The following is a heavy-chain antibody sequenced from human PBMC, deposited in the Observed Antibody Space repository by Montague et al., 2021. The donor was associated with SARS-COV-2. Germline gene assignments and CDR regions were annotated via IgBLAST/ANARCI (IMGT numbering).Heavy chain of an antibody. CDR3: SRHLPGLEPPFDP. J-gene: IGHJ5*02. V-gene: IGHV4-39*01. Sequence: SQTLSLTCDVSGDSIISATYYWAWIRQPPGIGLEWIGNIYYSGSTMYNPSLKSRVTMSVDTSKYQFSLHLNLVTAADTAVYYCSRHLPGLEPPFDPWGQGTMVIVSS. CDR2: IYYSGST. CDR1: GDSIISATYY. D-gene: IGHD1-1*01.